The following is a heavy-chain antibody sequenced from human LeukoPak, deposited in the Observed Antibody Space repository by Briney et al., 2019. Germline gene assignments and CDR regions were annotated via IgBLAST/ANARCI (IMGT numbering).Heavy chain of an antibody. CDR3: ARDRTVATVPYFDY. D-gene: IGHD5-12*01. J-gene: IGHJ4*02. V-gene: IGHV4-4*07. CDR1: GGSISSYY. Sequence: SKTLSLTCTVSGGSISSYYWGWIRQPAGKGLEWIGRIYTSGSTNYNPSLKSRVTMSVDTSKNQFSLKLSSVTAADTAVYYCARDRTVATVPYFDYWGQGTLVTVSS. CDR2: IYTSGST.